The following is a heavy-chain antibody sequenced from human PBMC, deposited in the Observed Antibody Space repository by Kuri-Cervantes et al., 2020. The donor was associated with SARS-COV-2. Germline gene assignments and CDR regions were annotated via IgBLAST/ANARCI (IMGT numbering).Heavy chain of an antibody. CDR3: AKDFGISQRRFGVVNALFDY. Sequence: GESLKISCAASGSTFSSYSMNWVRQAPGKGLEWVSSISSSSSYIYYADSVKGRFTISRDNSKNTLYLQMNSLRAEDTAVYYCAKDFGISQRRFGVVNALFDYWGQGTLVTVSS. CDR1: GSTFSSYS. V-gene: IGHV3-21*01. CDR2: ISSSSSYI. D-gene: IGHD3-3*01. J-gene: IGHJ4*02.